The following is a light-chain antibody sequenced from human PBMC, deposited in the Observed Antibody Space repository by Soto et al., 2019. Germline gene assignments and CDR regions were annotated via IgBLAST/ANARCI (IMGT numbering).Light chain of an antibody. CDR2: GAS. J-gene: IGKJ1*01. CDR3: QQYGSSPRT. CDR1: QSISIN. Sequence: EIVLTQSPGTLSVSPGDRVTLSCRASQSISINLAWYQHKPGQAPRLLIHGASTRATGVPARFSGSGSGTDFTLTISRLEPEDFAVYYCQQYGSSPRTFGQGTKVDI. V-gene: IGKV3-20*01.